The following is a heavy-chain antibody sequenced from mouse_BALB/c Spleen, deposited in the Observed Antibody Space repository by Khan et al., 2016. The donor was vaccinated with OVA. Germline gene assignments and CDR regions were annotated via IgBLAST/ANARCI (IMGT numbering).Heavy chain of an antibody. CDR3: ARDGSRYNYAMDH. CDR2: ISYSGST. D-gene: IGHD2-3*01. J-gene: IGHJ4*01. CDR1: GYSITSDYA. Sequence: EVKLQESGPGLVKPSQSLSLTCTVTGYSITSDYAWNWIRQFPGNKLEWMGYISYSGSTNYNPSLKSRISITRDTSKNPFFLPLNSVTTEDTATYYCARDGSRYNYAMDHWGQGTSVTVSS. V-gene: IGHV3-2*02.